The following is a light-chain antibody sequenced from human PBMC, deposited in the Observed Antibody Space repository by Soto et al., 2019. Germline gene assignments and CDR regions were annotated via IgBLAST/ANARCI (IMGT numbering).Light chain of an antibody. CDR3: HQYNNWPPWT. J-gene: IGKJ1*01. CDR1: QSVSIN. Sequence: EVVMTQSPATLSVSPGEGATLSCRASQSVSINLAWYQQKPGQAPRLLIFGASTRATGIPARFSGSGSGTEFTLTISSLQSEDFAVYYCHQYNNWPPWTFGQGTKVEIK. V-gene: IGKV3-15*01. CDR2: GAS.